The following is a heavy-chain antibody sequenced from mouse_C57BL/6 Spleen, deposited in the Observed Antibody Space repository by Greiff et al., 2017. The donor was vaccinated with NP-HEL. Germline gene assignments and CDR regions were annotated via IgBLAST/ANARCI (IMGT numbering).Heavy chain of an antibody. CDR1: GYAFSSSW. Sequence: QVQLQQSGPELVKPGASVKISCKASGYAFSSSWMNWVKQRPGKGLEWIGRIYPGDGDTNYNGKFKGKATLTADKSSSTAYMQLSSLASEDSAVYFGARELGYWGQGTTLTVSS. J-gene: IGHJ2*01. CDR2: IYPGDGDT. V-gene: IGHV1-82*01. CDR3: ARELGY. D-gene: IGHD4-1*01.